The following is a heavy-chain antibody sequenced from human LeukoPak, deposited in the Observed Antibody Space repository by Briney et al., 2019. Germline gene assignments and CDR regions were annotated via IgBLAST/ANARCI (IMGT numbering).Heavy chain of an antibody. V-gene: IGHV1-2*02. CDR2: INPNSGGT. Sequence: GASVKVSCKASGYTFTGYYMHWVRQAPGQGLEGMGWINPNSGGTNYAQKFQGRVTMTRDTSISTAYMELSRLRSDDTAVYYCATGGPDYYYYYMDVWGKGTTVTVSS. CDR3: ATGGPDYYYYYMDV. CDR1: GYTFTGYY. J-gene: IGHJ6*03.